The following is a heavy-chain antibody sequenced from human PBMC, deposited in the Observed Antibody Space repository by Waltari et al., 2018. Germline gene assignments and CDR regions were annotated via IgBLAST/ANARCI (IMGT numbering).Heavy chain of an antibody. V-gene: IGHV3-7*01. J-gene: IGHJ4*02. CDR2: MKQDGIEK. D-gene: IGHD5-12*01. CDR3: ARSLSEDIVPTTGVFFDY. Sequence: EVQLVESGGDLVQPGGSLRLSCPASGIPFSYCWMGWVRQAQGKGREWVANMKQDGIEKFYVDSVKGRFTISRDNAKNSLYLQMNGLRVEDTAVYYCARSLSEDIVPTTGVFFDYWGQGSLVTVSS. CDR1: GIPFSYCW.